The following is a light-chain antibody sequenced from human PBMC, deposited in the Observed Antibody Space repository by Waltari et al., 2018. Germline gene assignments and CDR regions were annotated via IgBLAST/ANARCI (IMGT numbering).Light chain of an antibody. CDR2: GNR. J-gene: IGLJ2*01. CDR1: SSNIVAGYD. Sequence: QSVLTQPPSVSGAPGQRVTISCTGSSSNIVAGYDVHGYQQLPGTAPKLLIYGNRNRPPGVPDRFSGAKSGTSASLAITGLHAEDEADYYCQSYDSSLSGSVFGGGTKLPVL. V-gene: IGLV1-40*01. CDR3: QSYDSSLSGSV.